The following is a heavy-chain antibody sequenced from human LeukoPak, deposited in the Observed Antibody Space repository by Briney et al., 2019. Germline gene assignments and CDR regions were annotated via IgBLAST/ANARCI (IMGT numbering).Heavy chain of an antibody. CDR1: GYTLTELP. CDR3: ATDLAMVRGVIGGDY. J-gene: IGHJ4*02. Sequence: GASVKVSCKVSGYTLTELPMHWVRQAPGKGLEWMGGFDPEDGETIYAQKFQGRVTMTEDASTDTAYMEPSSLTSDDTAGYYCATDLAMVRGVIGGDYWGQGTLVTVSS. CDR2: FDPEDGET. V-gene: IGHV1-24*01. D-gene: IGHD3-10*01.